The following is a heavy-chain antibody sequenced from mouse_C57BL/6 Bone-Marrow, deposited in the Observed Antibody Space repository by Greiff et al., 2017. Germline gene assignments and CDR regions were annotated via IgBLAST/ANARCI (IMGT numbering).Heavy chain of an antibody. CDR1: GYTFTSYW. CDR3: ARGGLYDGYCWYFDV. J-gene: IGHJ1*03. Sequence: QVQLKQPGAELVKPGASVKMSCKASGYTFTSYWITWVKQRPGQGLEWIGDIYPGSGSTNYNEKFKGKATLTVDTSSSTAYMQLSSLTSEDPAVYYCARGGLYDGYCWYFDVRGTGTTGTVSS. D-gene: IGHD2-3*01. CDR2: IYPGSGST. V-gene: IGHV1-55*01.